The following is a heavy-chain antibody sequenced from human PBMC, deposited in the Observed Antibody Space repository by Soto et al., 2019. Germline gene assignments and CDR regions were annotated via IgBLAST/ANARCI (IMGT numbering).Heavy chain of an antibody. J-gene: IGHJ6*02. Sequence: QVQLVQSGAEVKKPGASVKVSCKASGYTFTSYDINWVRQATGQGLEWMGWMNPNSGNTGYAQKYQGRVTMTRNTSISTAYMELSSLRSEDTAVYYCASLAGDAYYYYGMDVWGQGTTVTVSS. D-gene: IGHD6-25*01. CDR3: ASLAGDAYYYYGMDV. V-gene: IGHV1-8*01. CDR1: GYTFTSYD. CDR2: MNPNSGNT.